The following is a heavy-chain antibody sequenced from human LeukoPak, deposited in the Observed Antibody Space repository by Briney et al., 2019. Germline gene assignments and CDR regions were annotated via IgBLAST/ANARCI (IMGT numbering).Heavy chain of an antibody. Sequence: ASVKVSCKASGYTFTDYYMHWVRQAPGQGLEWMGWINPNSGGTNYAQKFQGRVTMTRDTSISTAYMELSSLRSDDTAVYYCASPLGYSYGYPDYWGQGTLVTVSS. CDR3: ASPLGYSYGYPDY. CDR2: INPNSGGT. CDR1: GYTFTDYY. D-gene: IGHD5-18*01. V-gene: IGHV1-2*02. J-gene: IGHJ4*02.